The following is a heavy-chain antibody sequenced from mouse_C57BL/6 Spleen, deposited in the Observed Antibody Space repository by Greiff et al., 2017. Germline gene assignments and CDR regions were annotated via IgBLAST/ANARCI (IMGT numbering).Heavy chain of an antibody. Sequence: QVQLKESGAELVKPGASVKISCKASGYAFSSYWMNWVKQRPGKGLEWIGQIYPGDGDTNYNGKFKGKATLTADKSSSTAYMQLSSLTSEDSAVYFCARSGYSNSPDYWGQGTTLTVSS. CDR3: ARSGYSNSPDY. CDR2: IYPGDGDT. V-gene: IGHV1-80*01. J-gene: IGHJ2*01. CDR1: GYAFSSYW. D-gene: IGHD2-5*01.